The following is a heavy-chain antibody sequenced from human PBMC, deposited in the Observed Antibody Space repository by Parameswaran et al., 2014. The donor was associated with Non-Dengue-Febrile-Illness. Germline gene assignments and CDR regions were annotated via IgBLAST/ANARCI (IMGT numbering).Heavy chain of an antibody. Sequence: WVRQAPGQGLEWMGWMNPNSGNTGYAQKFQGRVTMTRNTSISTAYMELSSLRSEDTAVYYCARHYCTGGVCPQIWYYYYYGMDVWGQGTAVTVSS. CDR3: ARHYCTGGVCPQIWYYYYYGMDV. J-gene: IGHJ6*02. CDR2: MNPNSGNT. D-gene: IGHD2-8*02. V-gene: IGHV1-8*01.